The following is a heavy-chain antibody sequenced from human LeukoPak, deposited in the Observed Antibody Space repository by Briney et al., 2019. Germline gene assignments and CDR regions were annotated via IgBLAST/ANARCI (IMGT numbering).Heavy chain of an antibody. CDR1: GGSISSSSYY. J-gene: IGHJ4*02. V-gene: IGHV4-39*01. CDR2: IYYSGST. Sequence: PSETLSLTCTVSGGSISSSSYYWGWIRQPPGKGLEWIGSIYYSGSTYYNPSLKSRVTISVDTSKNQFSLKLSPVTAADTAVYYCARHAGDRTFDYWGQGTLVTVSS. CDR3: ARHAGDRTFDY.